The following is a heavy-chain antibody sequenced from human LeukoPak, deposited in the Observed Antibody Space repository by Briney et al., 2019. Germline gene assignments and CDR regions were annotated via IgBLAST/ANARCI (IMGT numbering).Heavy chain of an antibody. CDR1: GFTVSSNH. Sequence: TGGSLRLSCAASGFTVSSNHMSWVRQAPGKGLEWVSVLYSGGGTYYADSVKGRFTISRDNSKNTLYLQMNSLRVEDTAVYYCARDRGFSWGQGTLVTVSS. CDR3: ARDRGFS. J-gene: IGHJ4*02. D-gene: IGHD3-10*01. CDR2: LYSGGGT. V-gene: IGHV3-66*01.